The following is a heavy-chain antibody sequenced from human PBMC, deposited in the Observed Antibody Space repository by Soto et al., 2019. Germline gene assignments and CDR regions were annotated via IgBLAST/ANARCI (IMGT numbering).Heavy chain of an antibody. CDR2: IKVSTGIT. CDR3: ARHYSSDWHFVFDS. V-gene: IGHV1-18*01. D-gene: IGHD6-19*01. CDR1: GYTFVNHG. Sequence: QVQLMQSGAEVKEPGASVKVSCKASGYTFVNHGVSWVRQAPGQGLEWMGWIKVSTGITNYVGNFQGRVTMTTDTSTSTIYMELRSLRSADTAVYFCARHYSSDWHFVFDSWGQGTRVTVSS. J-gene: IGHJ4*02.